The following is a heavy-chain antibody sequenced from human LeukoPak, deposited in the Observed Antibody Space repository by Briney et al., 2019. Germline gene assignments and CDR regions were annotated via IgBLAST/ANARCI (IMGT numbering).Heavy chain of an antibody. J-gene: IGHJ5*02. CDR1: GGSISSSSYY. V-gene: IGHV4-39*07. CDR2: IYYSGST. Sequence: SETLSLTCTVSGGSISSSSYYWGWIRQPPEKGLEWIGSIYYSGSTYYNPSLESRVTISVDTSKNQFSLKLSSATAADTAVYYCARINPTYCGGDCYRSFDPWGQGTLVTVSS. D-gene: IGHD2-21*02. CDR3: ARINPTYCGGDCYRSFDP.